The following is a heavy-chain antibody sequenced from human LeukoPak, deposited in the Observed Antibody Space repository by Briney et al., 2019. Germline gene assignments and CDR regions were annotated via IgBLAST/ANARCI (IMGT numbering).Heavy chain of an antibody. D-gene: IGHD4-23*01. Sequence: SETLSLTCSVSGASMSNYYWSWIRQPPGKGLEWIGYTHYSGNSNYNPSLKSRATTSLDTSKNQFSLKLSSVTAADTAVYYCARPAYGGGPDAFDIWGQGTMVTVSS. J-gene: IGHJ3*02. CDR3: ARPAYGGGPDAFDI. V-gene: IGHV4-59*01. CDR1: GASMSNYY. CDR2: THYSGNS.